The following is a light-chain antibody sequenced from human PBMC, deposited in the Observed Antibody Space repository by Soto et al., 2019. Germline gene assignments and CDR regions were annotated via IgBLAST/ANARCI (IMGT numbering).Light chain of an antibody. CDR2: DAS. Sequence: DIQMTQFPSTLSASIGDRGTITCRASQSISVWMAWYKQIPGKAPQLLIYDASNLQSGVPSRFRDAGSGTEYALTVSSLQPDDSATYYCQQYDNYPFTFGPGTTVHIK. J-gene: IGKJ3*01. V-gene: IGKV1-5*01. CDR1: QSISVW. CDR3: QQYDNYPFT.